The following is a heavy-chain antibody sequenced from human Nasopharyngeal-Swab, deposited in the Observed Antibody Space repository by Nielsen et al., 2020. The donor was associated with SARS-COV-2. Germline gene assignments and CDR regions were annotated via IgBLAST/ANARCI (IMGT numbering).Heavy chain of an antibody. CDR2: ISSSSSYI. CDR3: ARDGGNSSSWYWYYYYYVDV. Sequence: GESLKISCAASGFTFSSYSMNWVRQAPGKGLEWVSSISSSSSYIYYADSVKGRFTISRDNAKNSLYLQMNSLRAEDTAVYYCARDGGNSSSWYWYYYYYVDVWGKGTTVTVSS. D-gene: IGHD6-13*01. CDR1: GFTFSSYS. J-gene: IGHJ6*03. V-gene: IGHV3-21*01.